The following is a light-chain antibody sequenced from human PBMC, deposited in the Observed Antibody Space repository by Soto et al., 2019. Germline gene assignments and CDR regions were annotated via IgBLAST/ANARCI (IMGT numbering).Light chain of an antibody. J-gene: IGLJ1*01. CDR1: SGDIGSYNR. CDR3: SSYTNINTRACV. CDR2: EVT. V-gene: IGLV2-14*01. Sequence: QSVLSQPASVSLSPGQSITISCTGTSGDIGSYNRVSLYQQHPGKAPKLIIYEVTDRPSGVSNRFSGSKSGNTASLTISGLQAEDEAEYYCSSYTNINTRACVFGTGTKVTAL.